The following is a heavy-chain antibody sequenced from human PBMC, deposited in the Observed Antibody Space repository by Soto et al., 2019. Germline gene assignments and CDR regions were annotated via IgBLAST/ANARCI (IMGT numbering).Heavy chain of an antibody. V-gene: IGHV4-34*01. CDR3: ARVEYTYNYRGLDY. D-gene: IGHD3-16*01. Sequence: SETLSLTCAVYGGSFRGYCWTWIRQPPGKGLEWIGEIDHSGSTNYNPSLKSRVTISVDTSKNQFSLRLASVTAADTAVYYCARVEYTYNYRGLDYWGQGTLVTVSS. CDR2: IDHSGST. CDR1: GGSFRGYC. J-gene: IGHJ4*02.